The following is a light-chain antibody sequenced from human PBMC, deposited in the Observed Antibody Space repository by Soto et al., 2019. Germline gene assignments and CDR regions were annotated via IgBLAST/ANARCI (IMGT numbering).Light chain of an antibody. J-gene: IGKJ1*01. V-gene: IGKV3-15*01. CDR1: QSVSSN. CDR2: GAS. CDR3: QQYNNWPRT. Sequence: EIVMTQSPSTVSVSTGERATLSCRASQSVSSNLAWYQQKPGQSPRLLIYGASTRATGIPARFSGSGSGTEFTLTISSLQSEDFAVYYCQQYNNWPRTFGQGTKVDI.